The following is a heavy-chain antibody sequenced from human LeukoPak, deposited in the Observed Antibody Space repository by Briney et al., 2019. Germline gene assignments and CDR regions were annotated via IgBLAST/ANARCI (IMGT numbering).Heavy chain of an antibody. Sequence: SETLSLTCTVSGGSISSYYWSWIRQPPGKGLEWIGSIYYSGSTYYNPSLKSRVTISVDTSKNQFSLKLSSVTAADTAVYYCARARPGRSGATADYWGQGTLVTVSS. CDR1: GGSISSYY. J-gene: IGHJ4*02. D-gene: IGHD1-26*01. V-gene: IGHV4-59*12. CDR2: IYYSGST. CDR3: ARARPGRSGATADY.